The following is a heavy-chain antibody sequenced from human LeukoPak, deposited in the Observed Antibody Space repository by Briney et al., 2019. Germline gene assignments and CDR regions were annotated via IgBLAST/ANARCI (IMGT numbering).Heavy chain of an antibody. CDR1: GFTFGSYG. Sequence: GRSLRLSCAASGFTFGSYGMHWVRQAPGKGLEWVAVISYDGSNKYYADSVKGRFTISRDNSKNTLYLQMNSLRAEDTAVYYCARDKDIVVVVAATGAFDIWGQGTMVTVSS. V-gene: IGHV3-30*03. CDR2: ISYDGSNK. D-gene: IGHD2-15*01. J-gene: IGHJ3*02. CDR3: ARDKDIVVVVAATGAFDI.